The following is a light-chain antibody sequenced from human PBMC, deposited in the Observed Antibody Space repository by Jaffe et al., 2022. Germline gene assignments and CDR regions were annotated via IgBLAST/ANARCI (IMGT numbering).Light chain of an antibody. CDR3: QVWDRSADVV. Sequence: SYDLTQPLSVSVALGQTANITCGGNNIGRKVVHWYQQKSGQAPVVVIYRDDNRPSGIPERFSGSNSENTATLTISRAQAGDEADYYCQVWDRSADVVFGGGTKLTVL. CDR2: RDD. J-gene: IGLJ2*01. V-gene: IGLV3-9*01. CDR1: NIGRKV.